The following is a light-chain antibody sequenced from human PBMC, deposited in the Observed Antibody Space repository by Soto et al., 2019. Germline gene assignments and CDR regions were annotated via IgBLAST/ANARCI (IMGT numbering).Light chain of an antibody. CDR1: QDISSY. CDR3: QQYDSRPIT. Sequence: DIEMTQSPSSLSASLGDRVTITCRASQDISSYLKWYQQKPGKAPKLLIYDGSNMETGVPSRFSGSGSGTDYTFTISSLQPEDIATDYCQQYDSRPITFGQGTRLEIK. J-gene: IGKJ5*01. CDR2: DGS. V-gene: IGKV1-33*01.